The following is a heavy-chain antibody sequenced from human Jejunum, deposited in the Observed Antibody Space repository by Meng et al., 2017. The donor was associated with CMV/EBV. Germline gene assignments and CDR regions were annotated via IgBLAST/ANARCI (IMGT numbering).Heavy chain of an antibody. CDR2: INPDGGSR. J-gene: IGHJ4*02. V-gene: IGHV1-46*01. Sequence: SGYSFSKYYNHWVRQAPGQRPEWMGIINPDGGSRSYAQQFHGRLAVTRDTSTSTVYMELSDLQSVDTAIYYCTRATYTSSWSEAGFEFWGQGTLVTVSS. D-gene: IGHD2-2*01. CDR1: GYSFSKYY. CDR3: TRATYTSSWSEAGFEF.